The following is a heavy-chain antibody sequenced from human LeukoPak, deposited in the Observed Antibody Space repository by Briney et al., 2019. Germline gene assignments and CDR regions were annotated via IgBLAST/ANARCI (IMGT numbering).Heavy chain of an antibody. J-gene: IGHJ6*03. V-gene: IGHV3-7*01. Sequence: GGSLRLSCAASGFTFSSYWMSWVRQAPGKGLEWMANIKQDGSEKYYVDSVKGRFTISRDNAKNSLYLQMNSLRAEDTAVYYCARSASGYDWGYYYYYYYMDVWGKGTTVTVSS. CDR2: IKQDGSEK. CDR1: GFTFSSYW. CDR3: ARSASGYDWGYYYYYYYMDV. D-gene: IGHD5-12*01.